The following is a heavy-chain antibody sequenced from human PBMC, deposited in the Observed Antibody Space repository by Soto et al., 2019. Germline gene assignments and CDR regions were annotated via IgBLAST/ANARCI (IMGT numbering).Heavy chain of an antibody. Sequence: GGSLRPSCAASGFTFSSYGMHWVRQAPGKGLEWVAVIWYDGSNKYYADSVKGRLTISRDNSKKTLYLQMNSLRAEDTAVYYCARDGPNIVVVPAAIYYYYYGMDVWGQGTTVTVSS. D-gene: IGHD2-2*01. CDR2: IWYDGSNK. J-gene: IGHJ6*02. V-gene: IGHV3-33*01. CDR1: GFTFSSYG. CDR3: ARDGPNIVVVPAAIYYYYYGMDV.